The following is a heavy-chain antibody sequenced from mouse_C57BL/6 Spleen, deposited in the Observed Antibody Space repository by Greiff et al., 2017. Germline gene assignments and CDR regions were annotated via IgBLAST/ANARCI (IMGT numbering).Heavy chain of an antibody. Sequence: VESGGGLVKPGGSLKLSCAASGFTFSDYGMHWVRQAPEKGLEWVAYISSGSSTIYYADTVKGRFTISRDNAKNTLFLQMTSLRSEDTAMYYCASSYGSSFYWYIEVWGTGTTVTVSS. D-gene: IGHD1-1*01. CDR2: ISSGSSTI. CDR1: GFTFSDYG. V-gene: IGHV5-17*01. CDR3: ASSYGSSFYWYIEV. J-gene: IGHJ1*03.